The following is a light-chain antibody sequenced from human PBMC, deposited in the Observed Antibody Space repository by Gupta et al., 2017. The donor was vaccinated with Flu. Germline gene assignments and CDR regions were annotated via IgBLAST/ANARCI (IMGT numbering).Light chain of an antibody. V-gene: IGKV1-39*01. CDR3: QQSHRTPWT. CDR2: GVS. CDR1: QSINSF. J-gene: IGKJ1*01. Sequence: DIQMTQSPSSLSASVGDRVTITCRASQSINSFLNWYQQKPGKVPDLLIYGVSTLQSGVPSRFSGSGSGTDFTLTISSLHPEDFATYYCQQSHRTPWTFGPGTKVEIK.